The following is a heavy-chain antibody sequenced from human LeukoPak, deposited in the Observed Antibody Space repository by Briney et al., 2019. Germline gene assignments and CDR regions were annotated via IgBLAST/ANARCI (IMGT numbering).Heavy chain of an antibody. D-gene: IGHD3-10*01. V-gene: IGHV3-74*01. J-gene: IGHJ5*02. CDR1: GFTFSSYW. CDR3: ASLSVLLWFGEQNNWFDP. Sequence: PGGSLRLSCAASGFTFSSYWMHWVRQAPGKGLVWVSRINSDGSSTSYADSVKGRFTISRDNSKNTLYLQMNSLRAEDTAVYYCASLSVLLWFGEQNNWFDPWGQGTLVTVSS. CDR2: INSDGSST.